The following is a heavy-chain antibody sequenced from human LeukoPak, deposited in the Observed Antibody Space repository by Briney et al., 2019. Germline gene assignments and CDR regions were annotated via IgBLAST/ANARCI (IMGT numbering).Heavy chain of an antibody. V-gene: IGHV4-59*01. Sequence: SETLSLTCTVSGGSISSYYWSWIRQPPGKGLEWIGYIYYSGSTNYNPSLKSRATISVDTSKNQFSLKLSSVTAADTAVYYCARAHYGGNSPFDYWGQGTLVTVSS. D-gene: IGHD4-23*01. J-gene: IGHJ4*02. CDR3: ARAHYGGNSPFDY. CDR1: GGSISSYY. CDR2: IYYSGST.